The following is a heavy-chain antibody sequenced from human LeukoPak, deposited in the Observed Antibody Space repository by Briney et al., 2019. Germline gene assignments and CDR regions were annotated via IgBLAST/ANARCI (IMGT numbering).Heavy chain of an antibody. CDR2: INHSGST. CDR3: AKDLREMATIFDY. Sequence: SETLSLTCAVYGGSFSGYYWSWIRQPPGKGLEWIGEINHSGSTNYNPSLKSRVTISVDTSKNQFSLKLSSVTAADTAVYYCAKDLREMATIFDYWGQGTLVTVSS. CDR1: GGSFSGYY. V-gene: IGHV4-34*01. D-gene: IGHD5-24*01. J-gene: IGHJ4*02.